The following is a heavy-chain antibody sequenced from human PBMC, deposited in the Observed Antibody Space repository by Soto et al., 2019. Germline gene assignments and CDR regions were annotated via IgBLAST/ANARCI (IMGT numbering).Heavy chain of an antibody. Sequence: GGSLRLSCAASGFTFDDYGMSWVRQAPGKGLEWVSGINWNGGSTGYADSVKGRFTISRDNAKNSLYLQMNSLRAEDTALYYCARDLISMVRGVIIGWFDPWGQGTLVTVSS. CDR3: ARDLISMVRGVIIGWFDP. V-gene: IGHV3-20*04. D-gene: IGHD3-10*01. CDR1: GFTFDDYG. J-gene: IGHJ5*02. CDR2: INWNGGST.